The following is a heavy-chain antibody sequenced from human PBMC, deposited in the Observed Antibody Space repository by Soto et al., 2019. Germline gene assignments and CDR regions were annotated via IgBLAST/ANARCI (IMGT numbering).Heavy chain of an antibody. CDR2: ISAHNGNT. J-gene: IGHJ4*02. CDR3: ARGRYGDY. D-gene: IGHD1-1*01. Sequence: QVHMVQSGAEVKKPGASVKVSGKGSGYGFTTYGITWVRQAPGQGLEWMAWISAHNGNTNYEQKLQGRVTVTRDTSTSTAYMELRSLRSDDTAVYYSARGRYGDYWGQGALVTVSS. CDR1: GYGFTTYG. V-gene: IGHV1-18*01.